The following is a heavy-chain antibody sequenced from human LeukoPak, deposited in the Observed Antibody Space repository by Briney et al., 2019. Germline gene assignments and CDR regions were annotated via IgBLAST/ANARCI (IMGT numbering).Heavy chain of an antibody. D-gene: IGHD4-17*01. CDR2: IIPIFGTA. J-gene: IGHJ6*03. CDR1: GGTFSSYA. CDR3: AVTVTTKNYYYYHYMDV. Sequence: SVKVSCKASGGTFSSYAISWVRQAPGQGLEWMGRIIPIFGTANYAQKFQGRVTITTDESTSTAYMELSSLRSEDTAVYYCAVTVTTKNYYYYHYMDVWGKGTTVTVSS. V-gene: IGHV1-69*05.